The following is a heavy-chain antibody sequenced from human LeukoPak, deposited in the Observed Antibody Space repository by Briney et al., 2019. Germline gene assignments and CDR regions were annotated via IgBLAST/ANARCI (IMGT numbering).Heavy chain of an antibody. D-gene: IGHD6-13*01. V-gene: IGHV4-59*08. J-gene: IGHJ4*02. CDR2: LSHSGIT. CDR3: SRHGGSWTFDY. Sequence: SETLSLTCTVSGSSLTSYYWLWIRQPPGQGPEWIGYLSHSGITNYNPSLKSRVTMSVDTSKNQFPRQLHSVTAADTAVYYSSRHGGSWTFDYWGQGSLVIVSS. CDR1: GSSLTSYY.